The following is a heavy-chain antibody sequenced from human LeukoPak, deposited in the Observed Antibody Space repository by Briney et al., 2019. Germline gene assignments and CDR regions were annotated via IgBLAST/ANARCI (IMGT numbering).Heavy chain of an antibody. J-gene: IGHJ4*02. Sequence: GGSLRLSCAASGFTFSSYWMSWVRQAPGKGLEWVSFISDSSSAIYYADSVRGRFTVSRDNAKNSLYLQMNSLRAEDTAVYYCAKVVGPKYYFDYWGQGTLVTVSS. V-gene: IGHV3-48*04. CDR1: GFTFSSYW. D-gene: IGHD2-15*01. CDR2: ISDSSSAI. CDR3: AKVVGPKYYFDY.